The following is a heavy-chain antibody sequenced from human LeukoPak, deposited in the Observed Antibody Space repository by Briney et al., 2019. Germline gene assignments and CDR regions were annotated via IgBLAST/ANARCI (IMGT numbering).Heavy chain of an antibody. D-gene: IGHD6-19*01. CDR3: ATSPSIAVAGTGGDY. Sequence: GGSLRLSCAASEFTFSSYGMSWVRQAPGKGLEWVSAISGSGGSTYYADSVKGRFTISRDNSKNTLYLQMNSLRAEDTAVYYCATSPSIAVAGTGGDYWGQGTLVTASS. CDR2: ISGSGGST. J-gene: IGHJ4*02. V-gene: IGHV3-23*01. CDR1: EFTFSSYG.